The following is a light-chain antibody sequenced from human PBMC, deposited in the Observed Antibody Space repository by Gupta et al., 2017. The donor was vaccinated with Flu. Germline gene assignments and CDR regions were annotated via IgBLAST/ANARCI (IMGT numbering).Light chain of an antibody. J-gene: IGLJ3*02. CDR3: GAWDGGRRAWV. V-gene: IGLV1-51*01. CDR2: DNN. CDR1: GSHIGNNY. Sequence: FTPPPSFSAAPGQKVTISCSGSGSHIGNNYVSWFQQLPGTAPKLLIYDNNHRPSGISDRFSGSKSGASATLGIAGLQTEEEADYYCGAWDGGRRAWVFGGGTKLTVL.